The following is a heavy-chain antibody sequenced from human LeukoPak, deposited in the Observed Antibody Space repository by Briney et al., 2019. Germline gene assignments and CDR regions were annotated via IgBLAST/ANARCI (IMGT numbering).Heavy chain of an antibody. J-gene: IGHJ4*02. V-gene: IGHV3-23*01. CDR2: ISGSGGST. Sequence: GGSLRLSCVAAGFIFSSYWMSWVRQAPGKGLEWVSAISGSGGSTYYADSVKGRFTISRDNSKNTLYLQMNSLRAEDTAVYYCAKELSPSMYDYWGQGTLVTVSS. CDR1: GFIFSSYW. D-gene: IGHD2-8*01. CDR3: AKELSPSMYDY.